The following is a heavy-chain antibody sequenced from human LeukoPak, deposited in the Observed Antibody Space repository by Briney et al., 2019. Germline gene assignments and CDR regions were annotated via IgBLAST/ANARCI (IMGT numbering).Heavy chain of an antibody. D-gene: IGHD5-18*01. V-gene: IGHV4-59*01. CDR3: ARGYSYGSISFDY. J-gene: IGHJ4*02. Sequence: SETLSLTCTVSGGSISNYYWSWIRQPPGKGLESIGYIYYSGSTNYNPSLKSRVTMSVDTSKNQFSLKLSSVTAADTAVYYCARGYSYGSISFDYWGQGTLVTVSS. CDR1: GGSISNYY. CDR2: IYYSGST.